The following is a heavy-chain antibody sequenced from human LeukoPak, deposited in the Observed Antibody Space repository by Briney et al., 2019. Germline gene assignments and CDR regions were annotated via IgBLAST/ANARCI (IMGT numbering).Heavy chain of an antibody. CDR1: GGIFSSYA. V-gene: IGHV1-69*04. CDR2: IIPILGIA. D-gene: IGHD3-22*01. Sequence: GASVKVSCKASGGIFSSYAISWVRQAPGQGLERMGRIIPILGIANYAQKFQGRVTITADKSTSTAYMELSSLRSEDTAVYYCAVAYYYDSSGYYSTYFDYWGQGTLVTVSS. J-gene: IGHJ4*02. CDR3: AVAYYYDSSGYYSTYFDY.